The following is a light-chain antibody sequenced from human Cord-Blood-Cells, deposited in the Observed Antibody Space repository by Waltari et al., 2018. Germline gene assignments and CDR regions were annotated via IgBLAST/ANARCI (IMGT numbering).Light chain of an antibody. V-gene: IGLV2-23*01. CDR3: CSYAGSSTWV. CDR2: EGS. Sequence: QSALTQPASVSGSPGPSITIPCPGTSSDVGSYNLVSRYQQHPGKAPKLMIYEGSKRPSGVSNRFSGSKSGNTASLTISGLQAEDEADYYCCSYAGSSTWVFGGGTKLTVL. CDR1: SSDVGSYNL. J-gene: IGLJ3*02.